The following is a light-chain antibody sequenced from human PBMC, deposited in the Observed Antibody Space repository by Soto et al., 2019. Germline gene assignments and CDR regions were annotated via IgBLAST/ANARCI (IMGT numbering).Light chain of an antibody. CDR1: QSISSY. J-gene: IGKJ5*01. CDR3: QQSYSTHIT. Sequence: EIQMTQSPSSLSASVGDRVTITCRSSQSISSYLNWYQQKPGKAPKLLIYAASSLQSGVPSRFSGSGSGTDLTLTISSLQPEDFATYYCQQSYSTHITFGQGTRLEIK. V-gene: IGKV1-39*01. CDR2: AAS.